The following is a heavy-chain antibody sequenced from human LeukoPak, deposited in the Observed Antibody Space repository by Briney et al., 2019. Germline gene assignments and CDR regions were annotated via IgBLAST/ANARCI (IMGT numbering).Heavy chain of an antibody. CDR3: ASTGYCSGGSCYSNRY. CDR2: INPNSGGT. CDR1: GHTFTGYY. J-gene: IGHJ4*02. Sequence: ASVKVSCKASGHTFTGYYMHWVRQAPGQGLEWMGWINPNSGGTNYAQKFQGRVTMTRDTSISTAYMELSRLRSDDTAVYYCASTGYCSGGSCYSNRYWGQGTLVTVSS. D-gene: IGHD2-15*01. V-gene: IGHV1-2*02.